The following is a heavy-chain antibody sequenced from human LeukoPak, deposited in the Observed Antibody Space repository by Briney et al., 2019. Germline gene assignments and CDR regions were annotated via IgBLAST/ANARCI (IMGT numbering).Heavy chain of an antibody. Sequence: SETLSLTCTVSGGSISNYYWTWIRQPAGKGLEWIGRIYTSGSTNYNPSFKSRVTMSVDTSKNQFSLKLTSVTAADTAVYYCARDGDWDSSGENFDYWGQGTLVTVSS. J-gene: IGHJ4*02. V-gene: IGHV4-4*07. CDR3: ARDGDWDSSGENFDY. D-gene: IGHD6-19*01. CDR1: GGSISNYY. CDR2: IYTSGST.